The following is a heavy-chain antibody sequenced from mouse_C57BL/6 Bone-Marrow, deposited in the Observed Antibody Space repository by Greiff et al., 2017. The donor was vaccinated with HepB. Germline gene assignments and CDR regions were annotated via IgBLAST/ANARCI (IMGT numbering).Heavy chain of an antibody. V-gene: IGHV1-50*01. CDR3: ATYGNFPYWYFDV. D-gene: IGHD2-1*01. CDR1: GYTFTSYW. CDR2: IDPSDSYT. Sequence: QVQLQQPGAELVKPGASVKLSCKASGYTFTSYWMQWVKQRPGQGLEWIGEIDPSDSYTNYNQKFKGKATLTVDTSSSTAYMQLSSLTSEDSAVYYCATYGNFPYWYFDVWGTGTTVTVSS. J-gene: IGHJ1*03.